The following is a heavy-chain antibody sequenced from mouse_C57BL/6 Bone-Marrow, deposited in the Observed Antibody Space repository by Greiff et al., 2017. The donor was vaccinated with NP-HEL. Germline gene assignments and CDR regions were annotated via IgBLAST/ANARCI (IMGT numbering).Heavy chain of an antibody. J-gene: IGHJ4*01. CDR3: ARRDGYSVFYYAMDY. D-gene: IGHD2-3*01. V-gene: IGHV1-55*01. CDR1: GYTFTSYW. CDR2: IYPGSGST. Sequence: VQLQQPGAELVKPGASVKMSCKASGYTFTSYWITWVKQRPGQGLEWIGDIYPGSGSTNYNEKFKSKATLTVDTSSSTAYMQVSSLTSEDSAVYYCARRDGYSVFYYAMDYWGQGTSVTVSS.